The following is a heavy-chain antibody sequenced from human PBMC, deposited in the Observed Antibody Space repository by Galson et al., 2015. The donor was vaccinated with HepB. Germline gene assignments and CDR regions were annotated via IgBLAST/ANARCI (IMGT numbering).Heavy chain of an antibody. V-gene: IGHV1-18*04. CDR3: ARDPGTRRYYGSGSYYIRDDAFDI. J-gene: IGHJ3*02. Sequence: SVKVSCKASGYTFTSYGISWVRQAPGQGLEWMGWISAYNGNTNYAQKLQGRVTMTTDTSTSTAYMELRSLRSDDTAVYYCARDPGTRRYYGSGSYYIRDDAFDIWGQGTMVTVSS. CDR2: ISAYNGNT. CDR1: GYTFTSYG. D-gene: IGHD3-10*01.